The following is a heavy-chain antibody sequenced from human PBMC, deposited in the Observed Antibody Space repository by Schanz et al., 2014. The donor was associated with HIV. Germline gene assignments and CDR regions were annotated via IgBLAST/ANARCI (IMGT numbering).Heavy chain of an antibody. CDR1: GGSISSGGHY. D-gene: IGHD3-22*01. CDR3: ARVPPSDSSGYYPFDY. Sequence: QVQLQESGPGLVKPSQTLSLTCTVSGGSISSGGHYWSWLRQHPAKGLEWIGYMYYSGSTYYNPSLQSRVTISVDTSKNQFSLKLSSVTAADTAVYYCARVPPSDSSGYYPFDYWGQGTLVTVSS. CDR2: MYYSGST. V-gene: IGHV4-31*03. J-gene: IGHJ4*02.